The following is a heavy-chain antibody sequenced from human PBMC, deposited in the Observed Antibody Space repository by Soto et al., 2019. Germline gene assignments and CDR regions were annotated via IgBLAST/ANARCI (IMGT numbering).Heavy chain of an antibody. J-gene: IGHJ6*03. CDR2: IYYSGST. D-gene: IGHD2-15*01. CDR1: GGSISSSSYY. Sequence: QLQLQESGPRLVKPSETLSLTCTVSGGSISSSSYYWGWIRQPPGKGLEWIGSIYYSGSTYYNPSRKLRVTISVHTAKNQSSRKLSSVTAADTAVYYCARHALTYCSGGSCYGAMDYYYYMDVWGKGTTVTVSS. V-gene: IGHV4-39*01. CDR3: ARHALTYCSGGSCYGAMDYYYYMDV.